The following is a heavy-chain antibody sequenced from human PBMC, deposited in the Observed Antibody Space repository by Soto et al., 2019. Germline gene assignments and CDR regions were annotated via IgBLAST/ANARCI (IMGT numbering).Heavy chain of an antibody. J-gene: IGHJ4*01. CDR1: RHSLTGSS. Sequence: SVNGSSNTCRHSLTGSSSHWARHSPGKGLEWMGGFDPEGGEAIYAQKWHGRVTVTEDTVTDTAYMELSGLKSDDTAVYYCASSTPLRGVRITSTILAFWGHGTPVTVSS. V-gene: IGHV1-24*01. CDR2: FDPEGGEA. CDR3: ASSTPLRGVRITSTILAF. D-gene: IGHD3-10*01.